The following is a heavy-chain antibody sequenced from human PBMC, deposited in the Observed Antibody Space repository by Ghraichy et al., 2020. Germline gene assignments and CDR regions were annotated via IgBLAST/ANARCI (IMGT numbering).Heavy chain of an antibody. D-gene: IGHD1-14*01. CDR1: GGSFSGYY. J-gene: IGHJ2*01. CDR3: ARGLYNWNYDL. V-gene: IGHV4-34*01. Sequence: GSLRLSCDVYGGSFSGYYWSWIRQPPGKGLEWIGEINHSGSTNYNPSLKSRVTISLDTSKNHFSLKLSSVTAADTAVYYCARGLYNWNYDLWGRGTLVTVSS. CDR2: INHSGST.